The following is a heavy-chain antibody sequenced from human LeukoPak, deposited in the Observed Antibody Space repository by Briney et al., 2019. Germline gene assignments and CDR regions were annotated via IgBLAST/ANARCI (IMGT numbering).Heavy chain of an antibody. D-gene: IGHD2-8*02. CDR3: ARHGLEGCTGGRCFQSFHYYGMDV. J-gene: IGHJ6*02. Sequence: GASLQISCQDSGSTFIDYWIGWVRPVPGKGLEWMGIIFPADSDTKYSPSFQGQVTISVDRSTSTAYLQWSSLKASDTAVYYCARHGLEGCTGGRCFQSFHYYGMDVWGQGTAVTVSS. V-gene: IGHV5-51*01. CDR2: IFPADSDT. CDR1: GSTFIDYW.